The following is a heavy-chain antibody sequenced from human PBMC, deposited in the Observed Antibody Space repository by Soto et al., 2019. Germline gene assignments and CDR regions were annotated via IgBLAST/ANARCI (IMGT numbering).Heavy chain of an antibody. CDR2: ISGNGDRT. Sequence: EVQLLESGGGLVQPGGSLSLSCAASGFTLSTYAMSWCRQAPGKGLEWVSTISGNGDRTYYADSVKGRFTISRDNPKNTVYLQMNSLRAEDTAVYYCAKESSGWYMGDFWGQGTLVTVSS. CDR3: AKESSGWYMGDF. V-gene: IGHV3-23*01. D-gene: IGHD6-19*01. CDR1: GFTLSTYA. J-gene: IGHJ4*02.